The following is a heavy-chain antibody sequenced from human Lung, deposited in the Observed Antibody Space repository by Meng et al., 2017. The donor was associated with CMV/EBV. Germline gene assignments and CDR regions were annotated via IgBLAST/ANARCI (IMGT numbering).Heavy chain of an antibody. CDR2: ISGTSSTI. CDR3: AGDLLGYSAYGVRYFDL. V-gene: IGHV3-11*01. J-gene: IGHJ2*01. D-gene: IGHD5-12*01. CDR1: FTFSDHY. Sequence: FTFSDHYMSWIRQTPGKGLEWISYISGTSSTIYEASSVKGRFTVSRDNAKKSLYLQMNSLRAEDTAVYYCAGDLLGYSAYGVRYFDLWGRGTLVTVSS.